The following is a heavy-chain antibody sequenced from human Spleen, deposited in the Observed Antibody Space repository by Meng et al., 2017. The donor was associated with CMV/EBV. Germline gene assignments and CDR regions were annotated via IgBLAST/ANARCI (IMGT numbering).Heavy chain of an antibody. CDR1: GFTFSNYA. V-gene: IGHV3-9*01. J-gene: IGHJ6*02. CDR3: AKDDGYCSSSRCYYYNGMDV. CDR2: ISWNSGSI. D-gene: IGHD2-2*03. Sequence: SLKISCVASGFTFSNYAMTWVRQAPGKGLEWVSGISWNSGSIGYADSVKGRFTISRDNSKNTLYLQMNTLRAEDTAVYYCAKDDGYCSSSRCYYYNGMDVWGQGTTVTVSS.